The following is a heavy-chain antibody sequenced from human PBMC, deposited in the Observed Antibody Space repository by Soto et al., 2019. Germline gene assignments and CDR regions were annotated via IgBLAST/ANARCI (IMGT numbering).Heavy chain of an antibody. CDR1: GFTVSSYI. V-gene: IGHV3-21*01. Sequence: KTGGSLRLSCAASGFTVSSYIMNWVRQSPGKGLEWVSSISSSSSYIYYADSVKGRFTISRDNAKNSLYLQMNSPRAEDTAVYYCARDQGGDYSGSPFDYWGQGTLATVSS. CDR2: ISSSSSYI. CDR3: ARDQGGDYSGSPFDY. J-gene: IGHJ4*02. D-gene: IGHD1-26*01.